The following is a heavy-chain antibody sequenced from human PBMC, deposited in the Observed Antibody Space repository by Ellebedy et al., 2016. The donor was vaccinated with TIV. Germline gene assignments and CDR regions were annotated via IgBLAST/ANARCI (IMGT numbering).Heavy chain of an antibody. V-gene: IGHV4-34*01. D-gene: IGHD3-22*01. CDR2: INHSGST. J-gene: IGHJ4*02. CDR1: GGSFSGYY. CDR3: ARGFPRWTYYYDSSGYSYFDY. Sequence: MPSETLSLTCAVYGGSFSGYYWSWIRQPPGKGLEWIGEINHSGSTNYNPSLKSRVTISVDTSKNQFSLKLSSVTAADTAVYYCARGFPRWTYYYDSSGYSYFDYWGQGTLVTVSS.